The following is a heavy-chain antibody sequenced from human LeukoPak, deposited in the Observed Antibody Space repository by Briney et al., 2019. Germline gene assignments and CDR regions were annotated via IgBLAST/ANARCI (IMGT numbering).Heavy chain of an antibody. CDR2: IIPIFGTA. D-gene: IGHD2-15*01. V-gene: IGHV1-69*01. J-gene: IGHJ4*02. Sequence: ASVKVSCKASGGTFSSYAISWVRQAPGQGLEWMGGIIPIFGTANYAQKFQGRVTITADESTSTAYMELSSLRSEDTAVYYCATEGDCSGGNCYSYFDYWGQGTLVTVSS. CDR1: GGTFSSYA. CDR3: ATEGDCSGGNCYSYFDY.